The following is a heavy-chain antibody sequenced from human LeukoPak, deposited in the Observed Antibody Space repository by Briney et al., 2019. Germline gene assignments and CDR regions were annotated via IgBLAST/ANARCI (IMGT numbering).Heavy chain of an antibody. CDR1: GFTFSSYS. CDR2: ISSSSSYI. D-gene: IGHD3-22*01. Sequence: PGGSLRLSCAASGFTFSSYSMNWVRQAPGKGLEWVSSISSSSSYIYYADSVKGRFTISRDNAKNSLYLQMNSLRAEDTAVYYCARGEYYDSSGYYFDYWGQGTLVTVSS. CDR3: ARGEYYDSSGYYFDY. V-gene: IGHV3-21*01. J-gene: IGHJ4*02.